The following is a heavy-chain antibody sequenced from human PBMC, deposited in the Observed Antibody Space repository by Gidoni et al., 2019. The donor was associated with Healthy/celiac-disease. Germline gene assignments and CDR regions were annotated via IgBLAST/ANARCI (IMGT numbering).Heavy chain of an antibody. D-gene: IGHD3-22*01. V-gene: IGHV4-39*01. CDR1: GGPISSSSHY. CDR3: ARPSTPMMSFDL. J-gene: IGHJ2*01. CDR2: INDSGST. Sequence: QLQLQESRPGLGNPSETLSLTCTVSGGPISSSSHYWGWIRQPPGKGLEWIGSINDSGSTSYNPSLKSRVTISVDTSKNQFSLKLSSVTAADTAVYYCARPSTPMMSFDLWGRGTLVTVSS.